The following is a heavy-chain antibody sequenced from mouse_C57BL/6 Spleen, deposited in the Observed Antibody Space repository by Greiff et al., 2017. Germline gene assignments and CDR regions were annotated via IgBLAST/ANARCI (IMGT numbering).Heavy chain of an antibody. J-gene: IGHJ4*01. V-gene: IGHV1-81*01. CDR3: ARNDGYYAMDY. CDR1: GYTFTSYG. Sequence: QVQLQPSGAELARPGASVKLSCKASGYTFTSYGISWVKQRTGQGLEWIGEIYPRSGNTYYNEKFKGKATLTADKSSSTAYMELRCLTSEDSAVYFCARNDGYYAMDYWGQGTSDTVSS. CDR2: IYPRSGNT. D-gene: IGHD2-3*01.